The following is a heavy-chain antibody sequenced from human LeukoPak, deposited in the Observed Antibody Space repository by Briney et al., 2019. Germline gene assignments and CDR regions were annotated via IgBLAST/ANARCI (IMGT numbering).Heavy chain of an antibody. D-gene: IGHD3-3*01. Sequence: SETLSLTCTVSGGSISSYYWSWIRQPPGKGLEWIGYLYYSGTTNYNPSLKSRVTISVDTSKNQFSLKLSSVTAADTAVYYCARSRPTVGGFDYWGQGTLVTVSS. J-gene: IGHJ4*02. CDR1: GGSISSYY. CDR2: LYYSGTT. CDR3: ARSRPTVGGFDY. V-gene: IGHV4-59*01.